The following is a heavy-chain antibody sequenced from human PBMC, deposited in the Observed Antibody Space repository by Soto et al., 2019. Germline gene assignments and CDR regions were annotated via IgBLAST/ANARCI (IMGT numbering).Heavy chain of an antibody. CDR3: TRHLYYYDSSGYYEGDAFDI. Sequence: EVQLVESGGGLVQPGGSLKLSCAASGFTFSGYAMHWVRQASGKGLEWVGRTRSKANNYATAYAASVKGRFTISRDESKNTAYLQMNSLKTEDTAVYYCTRHLYYYDSSGYYEGDAFDIWGLGTTVTVSA. CDR1: GFTFSGYA. D-gene: IGHD3-22*01. V-gene: IGHV3-73*02. CDR2: TRSKANNYAT. J-gene: IGHJ3*02.